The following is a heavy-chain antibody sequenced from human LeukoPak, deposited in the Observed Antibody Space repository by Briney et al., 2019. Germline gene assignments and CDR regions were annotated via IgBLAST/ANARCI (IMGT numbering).Heavy chain of an antibody. V-gene: IGHV1-8*01. CDR2: MNPNSGNT. D-gene: IGHD2-2*01. Sequence: ASVKVSCKASGYTFTSYDINWVRQATGQGLEWMGWMNPNSGNTGYAQKFQGRVTMTRNTSISTAYMELSSLRSEDTAVYYCARPSRSSTSWLGTVATTRGYYFDYWGQGTLVTVSS. CDR3: ARPSRSSTSWLGTVATTRGYYFDY. CDR1: GYTFTSYD. J-gene: IGHJ4*02.